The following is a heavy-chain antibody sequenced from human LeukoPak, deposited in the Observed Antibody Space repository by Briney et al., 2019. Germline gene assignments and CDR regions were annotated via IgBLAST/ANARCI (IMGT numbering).Heavy chain of an antibody. CDR2: INPSGGST. Sequence: EASVKVSCKASGYIFTNYYMVWVRQAPGQGVGWMGIINPSGGSTTYAQKFQGRVTVARDTSTSTVYMELSSLRSEDTAIYYCARGGAGDMYNFFDPWGQGTLVTVSS. J-gene: IGHJ5*02. CDR1: GYIFTNYY. CDR3: ARGGAGDMYNFFDP. V-gene: IGHV1-46*01. D-gene: IGHD3-16*01.